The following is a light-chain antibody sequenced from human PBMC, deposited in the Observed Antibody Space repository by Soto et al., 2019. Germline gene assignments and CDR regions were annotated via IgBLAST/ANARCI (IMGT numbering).Light chain of an antibody. CDR1: QSIDIW. CDR3: QQYYSYPWT. V-gene: IGKV1-5*03. Sequence: DIQMTQSPFTLSASVGDRVTITCRASQSIDIWLAWYQQKPGKAPKLLIYKASSLETGVPSRFSGSGSGTDFTLTISCLQSEDFATYYCQQYYSYPWTFGQGTKVDIK. J-gene: IGKJ1*01. CDR2: KAS.